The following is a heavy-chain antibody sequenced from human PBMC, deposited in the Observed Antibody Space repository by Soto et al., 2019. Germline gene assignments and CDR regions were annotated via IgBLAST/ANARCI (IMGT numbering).Heavy chain of an antibody. CDR1: GYTFTSYY. Sequence: ASVKVSCKASGYTFTSYYMHWVRQANGQRLEWMGIINPSGGSTSYAQKFQGRVTMTRDTSTSTVYMELSSLRSEDTAVYFCARAGAARLRETPNWLDTWGQGTLVTVSS. D-gene: IGHD6-6*01. V-gene: IGHV1-46*01. CDR2: INPSGGST. CDR3: ARAGAARLRETPNWLDT. J-gene: IGHJ5*02.